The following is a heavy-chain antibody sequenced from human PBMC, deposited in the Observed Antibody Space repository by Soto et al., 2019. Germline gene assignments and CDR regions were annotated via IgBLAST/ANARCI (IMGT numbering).Heavy chain of an antibody. Sequence: QVQLQESGPGLVKPSETLSLTCAVSGDSISTYYCMWIRQPPGKGLESIGYLYYGRSANYNPSLKRRXTXSXXTPTNQCSLTLSSMTAADTAVYYCALRSMAVVPEYWGQGTLVTVSS. CDR2: LYYGRSA. D-gene: IGHD3-22*01. J-gene: IGHJ4*02. CDR3: ALRSMAVVPEY. CDR1: GDSISTYY. V-gene: IGHV4-59*01.